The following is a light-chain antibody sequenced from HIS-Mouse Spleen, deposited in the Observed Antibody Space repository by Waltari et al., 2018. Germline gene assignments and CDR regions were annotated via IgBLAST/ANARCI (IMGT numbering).Light chain of an antibody. CDR1: ALPKQY. J-gene: IGLJ2*01. CDR2: KDS. CDR3: YSTDSSGNHRV. V-gene: IGLV3-10*01. Sequence: SYELTQPPSVSVSPGQTARITCSGDALPKQYAYWYQQKPGQAPVLVIYKDSERPSGIPERFSGSSSGKMATLTISGAQVEDEADYYCYSTDSSGNHRVFGGGTKLTVL.